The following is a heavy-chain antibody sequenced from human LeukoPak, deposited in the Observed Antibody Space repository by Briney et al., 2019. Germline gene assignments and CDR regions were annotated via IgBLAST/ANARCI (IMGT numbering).Heavy chain of an antibody. CDR1: GFTFSSYW. CDR2: IKTDGSST. V-gene: IGHV3-74*01. J-gene: IGHJ4*02. Sequence: GGSLRLSCANSGFTFSSYWMHWVRQAPGKGRVWVSRIKTDGSSTTYAAFLQGRFTISRDNAKKTLYLQMNSLRADDTAVYYCVRGRGVPEYYFDYWGEGTLVTVSS. CDR3: VRGRGVPEYYFDY. D-gene: IGHD2-2*01.